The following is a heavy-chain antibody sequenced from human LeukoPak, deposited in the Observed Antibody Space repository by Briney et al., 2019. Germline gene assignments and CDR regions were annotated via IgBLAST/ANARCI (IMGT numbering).Heavy chain of an antibody. V-gene: IGHV3-74*01. CDR1: GFTFSSYW. Sequence: GGSLRLSCVASGFTFSSYWMHWVRQDPRKGLVWVSRINGDGRNINYADSVRGRFTISRDNAKNTLYLQMNTLRVEDTAVYYCATWVRGWPEYFQHWGQGTLVTVSS. CDR2: INGDGRNI. J-gene: IGHJ1*01. D-gene: IGHD6-19*01. CDR3: ATWVRGWPEYFQH.